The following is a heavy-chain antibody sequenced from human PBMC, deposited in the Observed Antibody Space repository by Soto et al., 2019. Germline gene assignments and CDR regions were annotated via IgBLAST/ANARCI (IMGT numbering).Heavy chain of an antibody. J-gene: IGHJ3*02. CDR2: IIPISGTA. CDR1: GGTFSSYA. D-gene: IGHD2-21*01. Sequence: QVQLVQSGAEVKKPGSSVKVSCKASGGTFSSYAISWVRQAPGQGLEWMGGIIPISGTANYAQKFQGRVTITADEATSTAYMELGCLRSEDTDVYYCARAGVVVYGFDIWGQGTMVTVSS. V-gene: IGHV1-69*12. CDR3: ARAGVVVYGFDI.